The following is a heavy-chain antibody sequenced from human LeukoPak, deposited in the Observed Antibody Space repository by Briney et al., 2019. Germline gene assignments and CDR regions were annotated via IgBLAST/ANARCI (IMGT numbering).Heavy chain of an antibody. D-gene: IGHD3-10*01. CDR2: ISYDGSNR. V-gene: IGHV3-30*18. CDR1: GFTFSSYG. J-gene: IGHJ3*02. Sequence: PGRSLRLSCAASGFTFSSYGMPWVRQAPGKGLEWVAVISYDGSNRYYADSVKGRFTISRDNSKNTLYLQMNSLRAEDTAVYYCAKDPSGTADIWGQGTMVTVSS. CDR3: AKDPSGTADI.